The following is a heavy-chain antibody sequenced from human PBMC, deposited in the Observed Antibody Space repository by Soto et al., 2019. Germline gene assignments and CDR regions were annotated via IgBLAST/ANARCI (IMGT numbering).Heavy chain of an antibody. CDR3: ARDMPTTVLAHDAFDM. Sequence: QVQLVQSGAEVKKPGASVKVSCKASGYTFSDYDINWVRQATGQGLEWLGWMNPNSGNAGYVEKVQGRVTMTRITSASTAYMVLSSLRSEDTAVYYCARDMPTTVLAHDAFDMWGQGPMVTVSS. CDR1: GYTFSDYD. J-gene: IGHJ3*02. CDR2: MNPNSGNA. D-gene: IGHD2-8*02. V-gene: IGHV1-8*01.